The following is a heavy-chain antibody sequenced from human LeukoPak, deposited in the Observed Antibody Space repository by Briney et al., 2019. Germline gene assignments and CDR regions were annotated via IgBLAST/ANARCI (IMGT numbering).Heavy chain of an antibody. CDR1: GGSFSSYY. CDR3: ARLPAARLISGAFDI. Sequence: PSETLSLTCAVYGGSFSSYYWSWIRQPPGKGLEWIGYIYYSGSTNYNPSLKSRVTISIDTSKKQFSLKLSSVTAADTALYYCARLPAARLISGAFDIWGQGTMVTVSS. J-gene: IGHJ3*02. D-gene: IGHD1-20*01. CDR2: IYYSGST. V-gene: IGHV4-59*01.